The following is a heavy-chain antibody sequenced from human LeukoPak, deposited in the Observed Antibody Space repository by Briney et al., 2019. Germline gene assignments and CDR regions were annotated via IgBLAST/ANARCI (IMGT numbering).Heavy chain of an antibody. CDR1: GGSISSSNW. D-gene: IGHD3-10*01. CDR3: AREGSGNLY. CDR2: VYHSGST. J-gene: IGHJ4*02. Sequence: PSETLSLTCAVSGGSISSSNWWSWVRQPPGKGLEWIGEVYHSGSTNYNPSLKGRVTISVDRSKNQFSLKLSSVTAADTAVYYCAREGSGNLYWGQGTLVTVSS. V-gene: IGHV4-4*02.